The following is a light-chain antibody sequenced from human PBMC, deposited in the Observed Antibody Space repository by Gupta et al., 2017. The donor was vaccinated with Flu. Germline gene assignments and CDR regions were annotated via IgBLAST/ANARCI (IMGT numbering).Light chain of an antibody. J-gene: IGLJ3*02. Sequence: QGDTLSSNFASWYQQKPGQAPLLVVYGRTNRPSGIPDRFSGSRSGNTASLTITGAQAEDEADYYCNPRDSGGSHLVFGGGTKLTVL. V-gene: IGLV3-19*01. CDR2: GRT. CDR3: NPRDSGGSHLV. CDR1: TLSSNF.